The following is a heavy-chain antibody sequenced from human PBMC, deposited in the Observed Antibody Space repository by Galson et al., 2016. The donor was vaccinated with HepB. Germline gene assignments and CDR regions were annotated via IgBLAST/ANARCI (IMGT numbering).Heavy chain of an antibody. CDR3: ARRLNMIRAVCWGYGMDV. CDR1: VFTFSSHW. V-gene: IGHV3-7*01. Sequence: SLRLSCAASVFTFSSHWMTWVRQAPGKGPEWVASIKEDGSDKPYEDSVRGRFTISRDNAKNSLYLQMNSLRVEDTAVYYCARRLNMIRAVCWGYGMDVLGQGTTVTVSS. D-gene: IGHD3-10*01. CDR2: IKEDGSDK. J-gene: IGHJ6*02.